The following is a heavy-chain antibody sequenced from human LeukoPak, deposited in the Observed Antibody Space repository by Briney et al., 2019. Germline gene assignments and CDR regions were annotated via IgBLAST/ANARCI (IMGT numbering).Heavy chain of an antibody. Sequence: ASVKVSCKASGYTFTSYGISWVRQAPGQGLEWMGWISAYNGNTNYARKLQGRVTMTTDTSTSTAYMELRSLRSDDTAVYYCARDETVLWFGELKYYFNYWGQGTLVTVSS. CDR1: GYTFTSYG. D-gene: IGHD3-10*01. CDR3: ARDETVLWFGELKYYFNY. J-gene: IGHJ4*02. V-gene: IGHV1-18*01. CDR2: ISAYNGNT.